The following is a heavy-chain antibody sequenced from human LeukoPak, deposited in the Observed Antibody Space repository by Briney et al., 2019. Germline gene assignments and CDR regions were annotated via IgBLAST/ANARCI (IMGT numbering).Heavy chain of an antibody. Sequence: SETLSLTCTVSGGSVSSGSYYWSWVRQPPGQGLEWIGYIYYSGSSNYNPSLKSRVTISLDTSKNQFSLKLSSVTAADTAVYYCARASRDFWSGSYYFDYWGQGTLVTVSS. D-gene: IGHD3-3*01. J-gene: IGHJ4*02. CDR1: GGSVSSGSYY. CDR3: ARASRDFWSGSYYFDY. V-gene: IGHV4-61*01. CDR2: IYYSGSS.